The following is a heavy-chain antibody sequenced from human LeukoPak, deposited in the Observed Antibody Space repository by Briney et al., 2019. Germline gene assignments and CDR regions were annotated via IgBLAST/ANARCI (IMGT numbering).Heavy chain of an antibody. CDR3: ANQRSYGSAYYYMDV. D-gene: IGHD5-18*01. CDR1: GGTFSIYA. J-gene: IGHJ6*03. V-gene: IGHV1-69*06. CDR2: IIPIFGTA. Sequence: SVKLSCKASGGTFSIYAISWVRQAPGQGLEWMGGIIPIFGTANYAQKFQGRVTITADKSTSTAYMELSSLRSEDTAVYYCANQRSYGSAYYYMDVWGKGTTVTVSS.